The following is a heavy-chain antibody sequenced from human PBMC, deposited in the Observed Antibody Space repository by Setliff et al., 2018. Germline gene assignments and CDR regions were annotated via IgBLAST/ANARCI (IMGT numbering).Heavy chain of an antibody. D-gene: IGHD4-4*01. CDR2: IDPSGDYT. CDR1: GYTFTGYY. V-gene: IGHV1-46*01. Sequence: ASVKVSCKTSGYTFTGYYMHWVRQAPGQGLEWMGIIDPSGDYTNYAQKFQGRVTMTRDTSTTTVYMELSSLRSDDTAVYYCATDHYNRFDVWGQGTMVTVSS. J-gene: IGHJ3*01. CDR3: ATDHYNRFDV.